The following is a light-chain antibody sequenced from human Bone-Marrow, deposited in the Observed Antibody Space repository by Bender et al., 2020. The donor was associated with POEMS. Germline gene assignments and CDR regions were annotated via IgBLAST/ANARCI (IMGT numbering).Light chain of an antibody. CDR2: DVN. CDR1: NSDVGDYDF. Sequence: QSALAQPRSVSGSPGQSVTISCTGTNSDVGDYDFVSWYQQYPGKAPKLLIYDVNKRPLGVPHRFSGSKSGNTASLTISGLQADDEADYYCQVWDSSNVMFGGGTKLTVL. V-gene: IGLV2-11*01. CDR3: QVWDSSNVM. J-gene: IGLJ3*02.